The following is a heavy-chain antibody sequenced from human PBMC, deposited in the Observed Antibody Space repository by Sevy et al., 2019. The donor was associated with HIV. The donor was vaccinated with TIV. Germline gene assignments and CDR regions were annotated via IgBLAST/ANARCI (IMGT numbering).Heavy chain of an antibody. V-gene: IGHV3-23*01. Sequence: GGSLRLSCVASGFTVSSYAMSWVRQAPGKGLEWISTFSGSGDSTYNADYADSVKSRFTISRDNSNNTLYLLINNLRAEDTAVYYCATNAAVYTTYFYYGIDVWGQGTTVTVSS. CDR3: ATNAAVYTTYFYYGIDV. CDR1: GFTVSSYA. CDR2: FSGSGDST. D-gene: IGHD1-20*01. J-gene: IGHJ6*02.